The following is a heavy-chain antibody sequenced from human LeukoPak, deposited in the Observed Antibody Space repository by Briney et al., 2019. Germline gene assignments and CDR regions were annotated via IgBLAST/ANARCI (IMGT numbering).Heavy chain of an antibody. J-gene: IGHJ4*02. Sequence: GESLKISCKGSGYTFTSYWIGWVRQMPGKGLEWMGIIYPGDSDTRYSPSFQGQVTISADKSISTAYLQWSSLKASDTAMYYCARHGAPAAIDSSSYFDYWGQGTLVTVSS. D-gene: IGHD2-2*01. CDR3: ARHGAPAAIDSSSYFDY. V-gene: IGHV5-51*01. CDR1: GYTFTSYW. CDR2: IYPGDSDT.